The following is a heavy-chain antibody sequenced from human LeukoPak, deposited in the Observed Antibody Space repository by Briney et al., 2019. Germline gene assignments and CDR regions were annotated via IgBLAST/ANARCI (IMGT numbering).Heavy chain of an antibody. CDR3: ARLLGWSGPINWFDP. J-gene: IGHJ5*02. CDR2: VYYSGIA. CDR1: GGSISSDY. Sequence: SETLSLTCTVSGGSISSDYWSWIRQPPGKGLEWIGYVYYSGIANYNPSLKSRVTISVGTSKNHFSLKLTSVTAADTAVYYCARLLGWSGPINWFDPWGRGTLVTVSS. V-gene: IGHV4-59*08. D-gene: IGHD3-3*01.